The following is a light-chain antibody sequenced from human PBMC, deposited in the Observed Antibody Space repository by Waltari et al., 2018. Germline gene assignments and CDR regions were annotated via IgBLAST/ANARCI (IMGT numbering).Light chain of an antibody. CDR2: WAS. Sequence: DIVMTQSPDSLAVSLGERATINCKHSQSVLWDSNKKDYLAWYQQKAGQPPKLLIYWASTREYGVPDRFSGSGSGTDFTLTIASLQAEDVAVYFCQQYYSFPYTFGQGTNLEIK. V-gene: IGKV4-1*01. CDR3: QQYYSFPYT. J-gene: IGKJ2*01. CDR1: QSVLWDSNKKDY.